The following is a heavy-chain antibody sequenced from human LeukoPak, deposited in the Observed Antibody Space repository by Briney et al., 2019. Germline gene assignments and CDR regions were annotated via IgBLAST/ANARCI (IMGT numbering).Heavy chain of an antibody. CDR3: ARVTYYDILTDAFDI. V-gene: IGHV4-59*08. J-gene: IGHJ3*02. D-gene: IGHD3-9*01. CDR1: GGSISSYY. Sequence: SETLSLTCTVSGGSISSYYWSWIRQPPGKGLEWIGYIYYSGSTNYNPSLKSRVTISVDTSKNQFSLKLSSVTAADTAVYFCARVTYYDILTDAFDIWGQGTMVTVSS. CDR2: IYYSGST.